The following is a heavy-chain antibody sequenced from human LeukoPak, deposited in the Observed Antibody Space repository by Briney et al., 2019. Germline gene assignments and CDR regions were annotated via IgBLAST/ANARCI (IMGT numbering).Heavy chain of an antibody. CDR3: ARGPPDNYESGSYFTQLFVSDAFNI. CDR1: GVTFSTYG. Sequence: GGSLRLSCVASGVTFSTYGMHWVRQVPGKGLEWVTFIRFDGSHKYYADSVMGRFTISRDNPRNTLFLQMNSLRPEDTAVYYCARGPPDNYESGSYFTQLFVSDAFNIWGQGTMVTVSS. V-gene: IGHV3-30*02. CDR2: IRFDGSHK. J-gene: IGHJ3*02. D-gene: IGHD3-10*01.